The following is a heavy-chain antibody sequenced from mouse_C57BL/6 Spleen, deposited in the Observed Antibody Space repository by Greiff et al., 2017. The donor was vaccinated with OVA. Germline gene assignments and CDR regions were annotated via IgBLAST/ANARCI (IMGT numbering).Heavy chain of an antibody. V-gene: IGHV1-81*01. CDR2: IYPRSGNT. D-gene: IGHD1-1*01. Sequence: QVQLQQSGAELARPGASVKLSCKASGYTFTSYGISWVKQRTGQGLEWIGEIYPRSGNTYYNEKFKGKATLTADKSSSTAYMELRSLTSEDSAVYFCARHGSSPPYAMDYWGQGTSVTVSS. CDR1: GYTFTSYG. CDR3: ARHGSSPPYAMDY. J-gene: IGHJ4*01.